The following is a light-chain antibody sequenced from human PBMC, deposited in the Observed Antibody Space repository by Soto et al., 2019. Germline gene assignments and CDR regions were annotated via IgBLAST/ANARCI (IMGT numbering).Light chain of an antibody. CDR1: QSISRW. Sequence: DIQMTQSPSTLSASIGDKVTITCRATQSISRWLAWYQHKPGEAPKLLIYDASDLETGVPLRFSGRGSETEFTLTVNGLQPGDFSTYYCPQYNSFTRTFGQGTKVEL. V-gene: IGKV1-5*01. CDR3: PQYNSFTRT. J-gene: IGKJ1*01. CDR2: DAS.